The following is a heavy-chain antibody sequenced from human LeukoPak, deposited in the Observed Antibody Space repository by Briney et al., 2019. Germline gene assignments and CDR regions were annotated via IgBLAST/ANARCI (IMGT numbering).Heavy chain of an antibody. V-gene: IGHV3-11*01. Sequence: GGSLRLPCAASGFTFSDYYMSWIRQAPGKGLEWVSYISSSGSTIYYADSVKGRFTISRDNAKNSLYLQMNSLRAEDTAVYYCARDARYDILTGYYNYYYYYMDVWGKGTTVTISS. CDR3: ARDARYDILTGYYNYYYYYMDV. J-gene: IGHJ6*03. CDR1: GFTFSDYY. CDR2: ISSSGSTI. D-gene: IGHD3-9*01.